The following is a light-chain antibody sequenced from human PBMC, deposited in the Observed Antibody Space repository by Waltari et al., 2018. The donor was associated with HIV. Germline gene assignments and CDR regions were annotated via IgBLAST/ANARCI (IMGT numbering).Light chain of an antibody. J-gene: IGLJ3*02. CDR1: SSNIGAGYD. V-gene: IGLV1-40*01. Sequence: QSVLTQPPSVSGAHGQRVTISCTGSSSNIGAGYDVHWYQQLPGIPPKLLIYGNSNRPSGVPDRFSGSKSGTSASLAITGLQAEDEADYYCQSYDSSLSGSWVFGGGTKLTVL. CDR3: QSYDSSLSGSWV. CDR2: GNS.